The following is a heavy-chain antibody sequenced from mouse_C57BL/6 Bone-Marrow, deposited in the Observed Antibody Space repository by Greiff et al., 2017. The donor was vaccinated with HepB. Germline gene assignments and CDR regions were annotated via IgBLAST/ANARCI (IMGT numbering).Heavy chain of an antibody. CDR1: GFSLTSYG. CDR3: AISIYYYGSSYEYYAMDY. V-gene: IGHV2-5*01. Sequence: QVQLQQSGPGLVQPSQSLSITCTVSGFSLTSYGVHWVRQSPGKGLEWLGVIWRGGSTDYNAAFMSRLSITKDNSKSQVFFKMNSLQADDTAIYYCAISIYYYGSSYEYYAMDYWGQGTSVTVSS. CDR2: IWRGGST. J-gene: IGHJ4*01. D-gene: IGHD1-1*01.